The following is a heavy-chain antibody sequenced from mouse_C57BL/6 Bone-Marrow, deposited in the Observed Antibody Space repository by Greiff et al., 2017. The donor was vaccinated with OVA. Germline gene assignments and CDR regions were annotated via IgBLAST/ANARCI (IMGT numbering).Heavy chain of an antibody. CDR3: ARGSKGRFAY. V-gene: IGHV1-81*01. D-gene: IGHD1-1*01. Sequence: QVQLKESGAELARPGASVKLSCKASGYTFTSYGISWVKQRTGQGLEWIGEIYPRSGNTYYNEKFKGKATLTADKSSSTAYMELLSLTSEDSAVYFCARGSKGRFAYWGQGTLVTVSA. CDR2: IYPRSGNT. J-gene: IGHJ3*01. CDR1: GYTFTSYG.